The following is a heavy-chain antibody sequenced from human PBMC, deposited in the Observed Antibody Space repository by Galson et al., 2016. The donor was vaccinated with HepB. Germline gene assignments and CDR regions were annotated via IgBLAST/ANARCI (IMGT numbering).Heavy chain of an antibody. CDR1: GYTFTGYY. V-gene: IGHV1-2*02. CDR2: INPNSGGT. Sequence: SCKASGYTFTGYYMHWVRQAPGQGLEWMGWINPNSGGTNYAQKFQGRVTMTRDTSISTAYMELSRLRSDDTAVYYCARNGYGAAMPCYYYGMDVWGQGTTVTVSS. CDR3: ARNGYGAAMPCYYYGMDV. D-gene: IGHD2-2*01. J-gene: IGHJ6*02.